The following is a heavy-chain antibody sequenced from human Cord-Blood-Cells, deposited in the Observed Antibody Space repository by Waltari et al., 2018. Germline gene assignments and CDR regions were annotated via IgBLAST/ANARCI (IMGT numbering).Heavy chain of an antibody. D-gene: IGHD5-18*01. Sequence: SCAASGFTFSSYGMHWVRQAPGKGLEWVAVISYDGSNKYYADSVKGRFTISRDNSKNTLYLQMNSLRAEDTAVYYCAKDLTDTAMVFDYWGQGTLVTVSS. CDR2: ISYDGSNK. CDR1: GFTFSSYG. V-gene: IGHV3-30*18. J-gene: IGHJ4*02. CDR3: AKDLTDTAMVFDY.